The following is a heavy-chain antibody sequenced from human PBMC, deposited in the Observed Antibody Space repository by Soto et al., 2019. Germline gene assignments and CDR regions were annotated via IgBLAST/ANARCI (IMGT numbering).Heavy chain of an antibody. CDR3: ARVRFLEWLPYYYYYGMDV. Sequence: PSETLSLTCAGYGGSFSGYYWSWIRQPPGKGLEWIGEINHSGSTNYNPSLKSRVTISVDTSKNQFSLKLSSVTAADTAVYYCARVRFLEWLPYYYYYGMDVWGQGTTVTV. D-gene: IGHD3-3*01. CDR2: INHSGST. CDR1: GGSFSGYY. V-gene: IGHV4-34*01. J-gene: IGHJ6*02.